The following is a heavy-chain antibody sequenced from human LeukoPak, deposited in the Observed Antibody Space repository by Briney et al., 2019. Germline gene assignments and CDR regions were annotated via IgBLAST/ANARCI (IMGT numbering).Heavy chain of an antibody. V-gene: IGHV4-4*07. D-gene: IGHD3-16*01. J-gene: IGHJ3*02. CDR1: GGSISGYY. Sequence: SETLSLTCTVSGGSISGYYWSWIRQPAGKGLEWIGRIYTSGSTNYNPSLKSRVTMSVDTSKNQFSLKLSSVTAADTAVYYCASTSWGQPISDAFDIWGQGTMVTVSS. CDR3: ASTSWGQPISDAFDI. CDR2: IYTSGST.